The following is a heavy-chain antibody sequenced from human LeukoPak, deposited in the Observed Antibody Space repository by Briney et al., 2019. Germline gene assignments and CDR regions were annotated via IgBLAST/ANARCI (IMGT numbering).Heavy chain of an antibody. CDR3: ASVDTAMVTYGY. D-gene: IGHD5-18*01. V-gene: IGHV1-18*01. Sequence: ASVKVSCKASGYGFNSYGTSWVRQAPGQGLEWMGWISGYNGNTKYAQKLQGRVTMTTDTSTSTAYMELRSLRSDDTAVYYCASVDTAMVTYGYWGQGTLVIVSS. CDR1: GYGFNSYG. CDR2: ISGYNGNT. J-gene: IGHJ4*02.